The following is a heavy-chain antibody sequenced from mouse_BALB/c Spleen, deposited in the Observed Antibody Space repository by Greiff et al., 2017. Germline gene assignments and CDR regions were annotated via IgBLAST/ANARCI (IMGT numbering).Heavy chain of an antibody. CDR2: IWAGGST. CDR3: ARAQRGSSWVYAMDY. Sequence: VMLVESGPGLVAPSQSLSITCTVSGFSLTSYGVHWVRQPPGKGLEWLGVIWAGGSTNYNSALMSRLSISKDNSKSQVFLKMNSLQTDDTAMYYCARAQRGSSWVYAMDYWGQGTSVTVSS. CDR1: GFSLTSYG. V-gene: IGHV2-9*02. J-gene: IGHJ4*01. D-gene: IGHD1-1*01.